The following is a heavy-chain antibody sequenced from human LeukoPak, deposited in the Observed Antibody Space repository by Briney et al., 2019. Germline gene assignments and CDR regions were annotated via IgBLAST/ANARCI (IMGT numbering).Heavy chain of an antibody. J-gene: IGHJ4*02. V-gene: IGHV3-23*01. D-gene: IGHD3-9*01. CDR1: GFTFNNYA. CDR3: AKGDNDILTGYYNSFDY. Sequence: PGGSLRLSCAASGFTFNNYAMSWVRQAPGKGLEWVSTISASGISTYYSDSVRGRFTISRHNSKNTLYLQMNSLRAGDTAVYYCAKGDNDILTGYYNSFDYWGQGTLVTVSS. CDR2: ISASGIST.